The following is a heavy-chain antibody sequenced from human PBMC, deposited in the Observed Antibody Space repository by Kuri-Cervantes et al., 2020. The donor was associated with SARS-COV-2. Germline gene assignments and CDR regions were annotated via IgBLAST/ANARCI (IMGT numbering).Heavy chain of an antibody. V-gene: IGHV4-34*01. Sequence: SETLSLTCAVYGGSFSGYYWSWIRQPPGEGLEWIGEINHSGSATYTPSLTNRVTISVDTSKNQFSLRLTSLTAADTAVYYCARAPSSSSPPVWGQGTTVTVSS. CDR3: ARAPSSSSPPV. CDR1: GGSFSGYY. J-gene: IGHJ6*02. CDR2: INHSGSA. D-gene: IGHD6-6*01.